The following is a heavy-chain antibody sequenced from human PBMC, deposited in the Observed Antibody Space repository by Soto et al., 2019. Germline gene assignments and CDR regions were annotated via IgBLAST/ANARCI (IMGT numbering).Heavy chain of an antibody. Sequence: SVKISCKASGGTFSSYAISWVRQAPGQGLEWMGGIIPILGTANYAQKFQGRVTITADESTSTAYMELSSLRSEDTAVYYCARGLREKQLVPDYYYYYGMDVWGQGTTVTVSS. CDR2: IIPILGTA. CDR3: ARGLREKQLVPDYYYYYGMDV. D-gene: IGHD6-13*01. J-gene: IGHJ6*02. V-gene: IGHV1-69*13. CDR1: GGTFSSYA.